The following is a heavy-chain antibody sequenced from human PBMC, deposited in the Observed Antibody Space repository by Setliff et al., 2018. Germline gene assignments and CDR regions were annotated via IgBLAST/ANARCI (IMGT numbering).Heavy chain of an antibody. CDR3: ARLSWDGLRYYGLDV. D-gene: IGHD3-10*01. V-gene: IGHV4-59*01. CDR2: IQKSGSA. Sequence: PSETLSLTCNVSGVSIGSYYWSWIRQPPGKGLECIGYIQKSGSANYNPSLMSRVTISVDTSRNQSSLKLRSVTAADTAVYYCARLSWDGLRYYGLDVWGQGATVTVSS. J-gene: IGHJ6*02. CDR1: GVSIGSYY.